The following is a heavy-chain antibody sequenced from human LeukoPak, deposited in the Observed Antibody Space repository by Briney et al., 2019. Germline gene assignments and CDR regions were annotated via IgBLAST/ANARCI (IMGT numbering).Heavy chain of an antibody. J-gene: IGHJ4*02. CDR2: IIPIFGTA. CDR3: AGVLVSGSGGHYFDY. D-gene: IGHD5-12*01. Sequence: SVKVSCKASGGTFSSYAISWVRQAPGQGLEWMGGIIPIFGTANYAQKFRGRVTITADESTSTAYMELSSLRSEDTAVYYCAGVLVSGSGGHYFDYWGQGTLVTVSS. CDR1: GGTFSSYA. V-gene: IGHV1-69*13.